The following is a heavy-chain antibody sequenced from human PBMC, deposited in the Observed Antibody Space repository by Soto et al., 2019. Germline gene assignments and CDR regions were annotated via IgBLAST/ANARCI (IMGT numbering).Heavy chain of an antibody. J-gene: IGHJ2*01. CDR2: IWNDGGKK. D-gene: IGHD1-1*01. Sequence: GGSLRLSCAASGFVYNTYAMHWVRLSPGKGLEWVALIWNDGGKKYYVDSVKDRFTISRDNSQNTLSLQMDSLRGEDTAVYFCVRGIPFQYSNNWLHWYFDLWGRGTQVTVSS. CDR3: VRGIPFQYSNNWLHWYFDL. CDR1: GFVYNTYA. V-gene: IGHV3-33*01.